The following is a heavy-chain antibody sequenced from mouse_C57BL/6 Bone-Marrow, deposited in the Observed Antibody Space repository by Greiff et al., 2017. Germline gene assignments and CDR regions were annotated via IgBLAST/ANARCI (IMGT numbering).Heavy chain of an antibody. CDR2: IYPGSGNT. CDR1: GYSFTSYY. V-gene: IGHV1-66*01. J-gene: IGHJ4*01. CDR3: ARESNYEYAMDY. D-gene: IGHD2-5*01. Sequence: QVHVKQSGPELVKPGASVKISCKASGYSFTSYYIHWVKQRPGQGLEWIGWIYPGSGNTKYNEKFKGKATLTADTSSSTAYMQLSSLTSEDSAVYYCARESNYEYAMDYWGQGTSVTVSS.